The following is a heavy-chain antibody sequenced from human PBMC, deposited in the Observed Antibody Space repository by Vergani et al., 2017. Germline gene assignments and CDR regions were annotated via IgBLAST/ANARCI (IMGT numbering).Heavy chain of an antibody. Sequence: EVQLVQSGAEVKKPGESLKISCKGSGYSFTSYWIGWVRQMPGKGLEWMGIIYPGDSDTRYSPSFQGQVTISADKSISTAYLQWSSLKASDTAMYYCAGRGSGWPSDSRWGLVGEYYYYMDVWGKGTTVTVSS. V-gene: IGHV5-51*01. J-gene: IGHJ6*03. CDR2: IYPGDSDT. CDR1: GYSFTSYW. CDR3: AGRGSGWPSDSRWGLVGEYYYYMDV. D-gene: IGHD6-19*01.